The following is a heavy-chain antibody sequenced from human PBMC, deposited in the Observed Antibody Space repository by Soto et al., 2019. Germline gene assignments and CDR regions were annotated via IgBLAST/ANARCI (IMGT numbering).Heavy chain of an antibody. CDR3: ARGGREVRRIPYDT. CDR2: INPNVGGT. D-gene: IGHD3-16*01. Sequence: QVQLVQSGAEVKKPGASVYVSCKASGYTFSDYYVHWVRQAPGQGLEWMGWINPNVGGTNYARKFQGRVTMTRDTSISTVYMKLTRLSPDDTAIYYCARGGREVRRIPYDTWGQGTRVTVSS. CDR1: GYTFSDYY. V-gene: IGHV1-2*02. J-gene: IGHJ5*02.